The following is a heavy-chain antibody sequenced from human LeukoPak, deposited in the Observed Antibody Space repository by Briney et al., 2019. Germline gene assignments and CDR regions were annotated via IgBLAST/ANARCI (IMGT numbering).Heavy chain of an antibody. CDR1: GFTFSSYG. J-gene: IGHJ4*02. CDR3: ARDWLNYFGY. V-gene: IGHV3-30*02. Sequence: GGSLRLSCAASGFTFSSYGMHWVRQAPGKGLEWVAFIRCDGSNKYYADSVKGRFTISRDNSKNTLYLQMNSLRAEDTAVYYCARDWLNYFGYWGQGTLVTVSS. D-gene: IGHD5-12*01. CDR2: IRCDGSNK.